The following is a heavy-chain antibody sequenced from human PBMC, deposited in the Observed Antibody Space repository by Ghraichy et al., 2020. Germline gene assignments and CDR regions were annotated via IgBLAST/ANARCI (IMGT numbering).Heavy chain of an antibody. CDR2: INHSGST. J-gene: IGHJ4*02. V-gene: IGHV4-34*01. CDR1: GGSFSGYY. CDR3: ARQGNSYPGYYFSLGFDY. D-gene: IGHD3-3*01. Sequence: SETLSLTCAVYGGSFSGYYWSWIRQPPGKGLEWIGEINHSGSTNYNPSLKSRVTISVDTSKNQFSLKLSSVTAADTAVYYCARQGNSYPGYYFSLGFDYWGQGTLVTVSS.